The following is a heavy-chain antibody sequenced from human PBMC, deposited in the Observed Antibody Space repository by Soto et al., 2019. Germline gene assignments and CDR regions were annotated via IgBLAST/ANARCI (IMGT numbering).Heavy chain of an antibody. D-gene: IGHD3-10*01. CDR2: IYYSGST. Sequence: SETLSLTCTVSGGSISSSSYYWGWIRQPPGKGLEWIGSIYYSGSTYYNPSLKSRVTISVDTSKNQFSLKLSSVTAADTAVYYCARPWLDYYGSGIGDYYYYMDVWGKGTTVTVSS. V-gene: IGHV4-39*01. CDR1: GGSISSSSYY. J-gene: IGHJ6*03. CDR3: ARPWLDYYGSGIGDYYYYMDV.